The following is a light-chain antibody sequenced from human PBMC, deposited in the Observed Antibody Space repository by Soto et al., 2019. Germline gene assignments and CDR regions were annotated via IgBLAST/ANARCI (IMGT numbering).Light chain of an antibody. Sequence: EVVLTQSPGTLSLSPGERATLSCRASQSINNHFLAWYQQKRGQAPRLLIYGTSNRATGIPDRFSGSGSGTDFTLAISRLEPEDFAVYYCKHYGSPFTFGPGTKVDIK. J-gene: IGKJ3*01. CDR1: QSINNHF. V-gene: IGKV3-20*01. CDR2: GTS. CDR3: KHYGSPFT.